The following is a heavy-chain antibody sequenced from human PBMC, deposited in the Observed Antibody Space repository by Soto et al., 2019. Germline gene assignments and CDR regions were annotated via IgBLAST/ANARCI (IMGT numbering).Heavy chain of an antibody. CDR3: ARGVGATSYYYYYGMDV. CDR2: IIPIFGTA. V-gene: IGHV1-69*06. D-gene: IGHD1-26*01. CDR1: GGTFSSYA. J-gene: IGHJ6*02. Sequence: SVKVSCKASGGTFSSYAISWVRQAPGQGLEWMGVIIPIFGTANYAQKCQRRVTITADKSTSTAYMELSSLRSEDTAVYYCARGVGATSYYYYYGMDVWGQGTTVTVSS.